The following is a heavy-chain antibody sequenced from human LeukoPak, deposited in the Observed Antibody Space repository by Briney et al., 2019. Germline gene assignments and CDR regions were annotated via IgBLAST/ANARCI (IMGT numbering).Heavy chain of an antibody. CDR1: GFTFNNYA. D-gene: IGHD3-22*01. CDR2: ISGSGGST. V-gene: IGHV3-23*01. J-gene: IGHJ4*02. CDR3: AKENWGYNWRYDSSGSGINY. Sequence: PGGSLRLSCAASGFTFNNYAMSWVRQAPGKGLEWVSSISGSGGSTYYADSVKGRFTISRDNSKNTLYLQMNSLRAEDTAIYYCAKENWGYNWRYDSSGSGINYWGQGTLVTFSS.